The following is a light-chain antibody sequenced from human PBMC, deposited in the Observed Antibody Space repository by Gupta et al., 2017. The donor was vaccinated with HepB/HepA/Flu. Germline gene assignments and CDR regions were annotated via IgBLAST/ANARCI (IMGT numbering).Light chain of an antibody. J-gene: IGKJ2*01. CDR2: GAS. CDR1: QSVSTSY. V-gene: IGKV3-20*01. Sequence: IVLTQSPGTLSLSPGERATRSCRASQSVSTSYLAWYQQKPGQAPRLLIYGASTRATGIPDRFSGSGSGTDFALTIDRLEPEDFAMYYCQQDSGSSYTFGQGTKLEI. CDR3: QQDSGSSYT.